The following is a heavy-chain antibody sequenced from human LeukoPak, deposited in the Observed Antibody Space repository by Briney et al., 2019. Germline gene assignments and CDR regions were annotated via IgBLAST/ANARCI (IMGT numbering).Heavy chain of an antibody. CDR1: GGSISSSSYY. CDR3: ARRVDLGRRFDY. CDR2: IFHSGST. Sequence: NPSETLSLTCTVSGGSISSSSYYWGWIRQPPGKGLEWIDFIFHSGSTYYNPSLKSRVTISVDTSKNQFSLKLSSVTAADTAVYYCARRVDLGRRFDYWGQGTLVTVSS. J-gene: IGHJ4*02. V-gene: IGHV4-39*07.